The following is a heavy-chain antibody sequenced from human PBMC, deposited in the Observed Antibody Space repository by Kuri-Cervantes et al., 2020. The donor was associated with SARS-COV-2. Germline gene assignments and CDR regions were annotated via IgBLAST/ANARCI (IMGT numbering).Heavy chain of an antibody. J-gene: IGHJ4*02. D-gene: IGHD1-26*01. V-gene: IGHV1-46*01. Sequence: ASVKVSCKASGYTFTGYYMHWVRQVPGQGLEWMGIISPTSGSTNYAQRFQGRVTMTRDTSTCTVYMELGSLRSEDTAVYYCGRDDDSGSLPDCWGQGTLVTVSS. CDR1: GYTFTGYY. CDR2: ISPTSGST. CDR3: GRDDDSGSLPDC.